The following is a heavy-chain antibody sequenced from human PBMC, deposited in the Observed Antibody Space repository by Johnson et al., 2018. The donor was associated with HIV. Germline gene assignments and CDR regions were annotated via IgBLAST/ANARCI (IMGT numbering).Heavy chain of an antibody. CDR2: ISYDGVSK. CDR1: RFTFSSYG. CDR3: ARDADKDLWFGESADAFDI. D-gene: IGHD3-10*01. Sequence: QVQLVESGGGVVQPGGSLRLSCAASRFTFSSYGMHWFRQAPGKGLEWVAVISYDGVSKYYGDSVKGRFTISRDNSKNTLYLQMNSLRPEDTAVYYCARDADKDLWFGESADAFDIWGQGTMVTVSS. V-gene: IGHV3-30*03. J-gene: IGHJ3*02.